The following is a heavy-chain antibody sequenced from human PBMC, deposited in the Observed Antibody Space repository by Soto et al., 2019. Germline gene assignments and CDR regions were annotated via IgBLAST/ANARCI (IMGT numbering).Heavy chain of an antibody. D-gene: IGHD2-15*01. CDR1: GFIFSSYW. J-gene: IGHJ4*02. CDR3: ARISQGTYCRGGNCYSDY. V-gene: IGHV3-74*01. Sequence: EVQLVESGGDLVQPGGSLRLSCAASGFIFSSYWMHWVRQDPEKGLVWVSRINGDGISTSYADSVKGRFTISRDNAKDTLYLHMNSLGAEDTAVYYCARISQGTYCRGGNCYSDYWGQGTLVTVSS. CDR2: INGDGIST.